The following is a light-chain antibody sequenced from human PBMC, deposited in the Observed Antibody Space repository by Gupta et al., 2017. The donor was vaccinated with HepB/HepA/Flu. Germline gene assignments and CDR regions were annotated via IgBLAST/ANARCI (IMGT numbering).Light chain of an antibody. Sequence: DIQMSQSPSTLSASVGDRVTITCRASKSIPAHLAWYQQKPGKAPRLLIYRASTLQSGVPSRFSGSGSGTEFTLTISSLQSDDFATYYCQQYDLHGTCGQGTRLDI. CDR1: KSIPAH. J-gene: IGKJ2*02. CDR2: RAS. CDR3: QQYDLHGT. V-gene: IGKV1-5*03.